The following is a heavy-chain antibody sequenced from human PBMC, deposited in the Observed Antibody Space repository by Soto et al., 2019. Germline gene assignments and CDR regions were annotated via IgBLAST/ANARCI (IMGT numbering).Heavy chain of an antibody. CDR1: GGSISSYY. D-gene: IGHD3-22*01. Sequence: SETLSLTCTVSGGSISSYYWSWIRQPAGKGLEWIGRIYTSGSTNYNPSLKSRVTMPVDTSKNQFSLKLSSVTAADTAVYYCARDRHYYDSSGLFDYWGQGTLVTVSS. J-gene: IGHJ4*02. CDR3: ARDRHYYDSSGLFDY. V-gene: IGHV4-4*07. CDR2: IYTSGST.